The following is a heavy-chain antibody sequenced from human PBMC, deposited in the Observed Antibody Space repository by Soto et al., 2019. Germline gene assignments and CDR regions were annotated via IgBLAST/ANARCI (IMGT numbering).Heavy chain of an antibody. V-gene: IGHV1-69*13. CDR3: ASSYYDFWSGYYTRYYYYGMDV. CDR2: IIPIFGTA. J-gene: IGHJ6*02. Sequence: SVKVSCKASVGTFSSYAISWVRRAPGQGLEWMGGIIPIFGTANYAQKFQGRVTITADESTSTAYMELSSLRSEDTAVYYCASSYYDFWSGYYTRYYYYGMDVWGQGTPVTVSS. CDR1: VGTFSSYA. D-gene: IGHD3-3*01.